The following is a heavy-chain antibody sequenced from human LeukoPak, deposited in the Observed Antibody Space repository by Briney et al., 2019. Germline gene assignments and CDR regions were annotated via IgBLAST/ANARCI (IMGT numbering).Heavy chain of an antibody. CDR3: AREEARDGYNYNY. CDR1: GFTFSNYY. D-gene: IGHD5-24*01. J-gene: IGHJ4*02. V-gene: IGHV3-74*01. CDR2: VYTDGSTT. Sequence: GGSLRLSCAASGFTFSNYYMHWVRQAPGKGLVWVSRVYTDGSTTNYADSVKGRFTISRDNAKNTLYLQMNSLRAEDTAVYYCAREEARDGYNYNYWGQGTLVTVSS.